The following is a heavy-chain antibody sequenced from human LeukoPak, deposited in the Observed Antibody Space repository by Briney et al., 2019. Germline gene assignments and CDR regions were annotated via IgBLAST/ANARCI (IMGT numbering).Heavy chain of an antibody. Sequence: SETLSLTCTVSGGSISSGSYYWSWIRQPAGKGLEWIGHIYTSGSTNYSPSLKSRVTISVDMSKNQFSLKLSSVTAADTAIYYCARDASRIQLWPLWGQGTLVTVSS. J-gene: IGHJ4*02. CDR1: GGSISSGSYY. V-gene: IGHV4-61*09. D-gene: IGHD5-18*01. CDR3: ARDASRIQLWPL. CDR2: IYTSGST.